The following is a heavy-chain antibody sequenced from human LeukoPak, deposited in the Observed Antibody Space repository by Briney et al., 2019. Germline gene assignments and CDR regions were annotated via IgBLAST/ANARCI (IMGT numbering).Heavy chain of an antibody. CDR2: ISGGGGST. J-gene: IGHJ4*02. Sequence: PGGSLRLSCAASGFTFSSNAVSWVRQAPGEGLDWVSGISGGGGSTYYADSVKGRFTISRDNSKNTLYLQMNSLRAEDTAVYYCAKDTELGEFDYWGQGTLVTVSS. CDR1: GFTFSSNA. D-gene: IGHD1-26*01. V-gene: IGHV3-23*01. CDR3: AKDTELGEFDY.